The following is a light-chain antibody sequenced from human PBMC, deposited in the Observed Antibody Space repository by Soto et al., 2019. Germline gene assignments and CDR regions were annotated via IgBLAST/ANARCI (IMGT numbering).Light chain of an antibody. CDR2: GES. CDR1: QSVSSSY. CDR3: QKYDSSPKT. J-gene: IGKJ1*01. Sequence: ELVLTQSPGTLSFSPGESATLSCRASQSVSSSYLAWYQQKTGQAPRLLIYGESSRATGIPDRFSGSGSGTDLTLTISRLEPEDFAVYYCQKYDSSPKTFGQGTKVDIK. V-gene: IGKV3-20*01.